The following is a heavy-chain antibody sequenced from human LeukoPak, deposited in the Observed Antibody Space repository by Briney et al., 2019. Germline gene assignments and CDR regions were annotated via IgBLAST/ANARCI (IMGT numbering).Heavy chain of an antibody. CDR1: GFPFSSYV. V-gene: IGHV3-48*01. D-gene: IGHD6-19*01. J-gene: IGHJ4*02. CDR2: INHNAETI. Sequence: GGPLRLSCAASGFPFSSYVMSWVRQAPGKGLEWVSYINHNAETIYYADSVKGRFTISRDNSKNTLYLQMNSLRAEDTAVYYCARDQQWLLYWGQGTLVTVSS. CDR3: ARDQQWLLY.